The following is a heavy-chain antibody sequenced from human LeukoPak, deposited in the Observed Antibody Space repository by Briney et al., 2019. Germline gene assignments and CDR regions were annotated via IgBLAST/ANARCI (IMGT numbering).Heavy chain of an antibody. D-gene: IGHD5-18*01. J-gene: IGHJ4*02. Sequence: SETLSLTCTVSGGSISSSSYYWGWIRQPPGKGLEWIGSIYYSGSTYYNPSLKSRVTISVDTSKNQFSLKLSSVTAADTAVYYCARLGYSYGSVLIDYWGQGTLVTVSS. V-gene: IGHV4-39*01. CDR3: ARLGYSYGSVLIDY. CDR2: IYYSGST. CDR1: GGSISSSSYY.